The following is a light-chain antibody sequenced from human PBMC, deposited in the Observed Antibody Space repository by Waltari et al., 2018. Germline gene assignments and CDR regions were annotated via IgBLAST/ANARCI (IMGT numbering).Light chain of an antibody. CDR3: QQYNKWPLT. CDR2: GAS. V-gene: IGKV3D-15*01. J-gene: IGKJ4*01. CDR1: QSVYTN. Sequence: EIVLTQSPATLSVSLGESATLSCRASQSVYTNLAWYQQRPGQAPRLLIHGASTRGTDIPARFSGSGSGTEFTLTITTLQSEDFAVYYCQQYNKWPLTFGGGTKVEI.